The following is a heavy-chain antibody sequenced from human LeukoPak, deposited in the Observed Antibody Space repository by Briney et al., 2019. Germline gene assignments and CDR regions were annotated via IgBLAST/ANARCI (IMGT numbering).Heavy chain of an antibody. CDR2: ISSSSSTI. Sequence: PGGSLRLSCAASGFTFSSYSMNWVRQAPGKGLEWVSYISSSSSTIYYADSVKGRFTISRDNAKNSLYLQMNSLRAEDTAVYYCARDWSSGWYGYAFDIWGQGTMVTVSS. J-gene: IGHJ3*02. D-gene: IGHD6-19*01. CDR3: ARDWSSGWYGYAFDI. CDR1: GFTFSSYS. V-gene: IGHV3-48*01.